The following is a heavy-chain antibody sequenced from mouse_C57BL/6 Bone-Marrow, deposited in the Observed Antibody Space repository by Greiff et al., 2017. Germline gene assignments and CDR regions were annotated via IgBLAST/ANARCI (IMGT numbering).Heavy chain of an antibody. CDR2: IDPENGDT. CDR3: TSYDYDYAMDY. CDR1: GFNIKDDY. D-gene: IGHD2-4*01. V-gene: IGHV14-4*01. Sequence: VQLQQSGAELVRPGASVKLSCTASGFNIKDDYMPWVKQRPEQGLEWIGWIDPENGDTEYASKFKGRATITADTSSNTAYLQLSSLTSEDTAVYYCTSYDYDYAMDYWGQGTSVTVSS. J-gene: IGHJ4*01.